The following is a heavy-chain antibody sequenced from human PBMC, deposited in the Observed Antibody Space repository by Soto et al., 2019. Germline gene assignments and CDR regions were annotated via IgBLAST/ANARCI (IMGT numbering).Heavy chain of an antibody. D-gene: IGHD1-7*01. V-gene: IGHV1-2*02. CDR3: GRGRSGELVVFY. J-gene: IGHJ4*02. Sequence: QVQLVQSGAEVKESGASVKVSCKASGYTFTGYYIHWVRQAPGQGLEWVGEISPKSGGTRYAQKLQGRVTMTKDTSITTVYMELSNLSPDDTAGYYCGRGRSGELVVFYWGQGTLVTVHS. CDR1: GYTFTGYY. CDR2: ISPKSGGT.